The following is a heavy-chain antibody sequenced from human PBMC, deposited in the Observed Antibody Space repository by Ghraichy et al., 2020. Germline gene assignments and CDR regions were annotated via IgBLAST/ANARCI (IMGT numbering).Heavy chain of an antibody. CDR1: GYSISSGYY. Sequence: ESLNISCAVSGYSISSGYYWGWIRQPPGKGLECIGSIYHSGSTYYNPSLKSRVTISVDTSKNQFSLKLSSVTAADTAVYYCARELLVFSYQLSRVRSGYFPFDYWGQGTLVTVSS. V-gene: IGHV4-38-2*02. D-gene: IGHD3-22*01. J-gene: IGHJ4*02. CDR2: IYHSGST. CDR3: ARELLVFSYQLSRVRSGYFPFDY.